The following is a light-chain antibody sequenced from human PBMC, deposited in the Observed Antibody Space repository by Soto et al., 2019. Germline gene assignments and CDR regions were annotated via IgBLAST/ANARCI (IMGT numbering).Light chain of an antibody. CDR3: SSYTSSSTPWV. CDR2: EVS. V-gene: IGLV2-14*01. J-gene: IGLJ3*02. CDR1: SSDVGGYNY. Sequence: QSALTQRASVSGSPGQSITISCTGTSSDVGGYNYVSWYQQHPGKAPKLMIYEVSNRPSGVSNRFSGSKSGNTASLTISGLQAEDEADYYCSSYTSSSTPWVFGGGTKVTVL.